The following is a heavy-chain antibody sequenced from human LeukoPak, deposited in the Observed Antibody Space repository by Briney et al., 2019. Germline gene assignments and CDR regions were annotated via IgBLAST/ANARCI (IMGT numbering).Heavy chain of an antibody. J-gene: IGHJ4*02. D-gene: IGHD1-26*01. V-gene: IGHV4-61*02. CDR3: ARVSGSYYAEIDY. CDR1: GGSISSGSYY. Sequence: SLTLSLTCTVSGGSISSGSYYWSWIGQPAGKGLEWIGRIYTSGSTNYNPSLKSRVTISVDTSKNQFSLKLSSVTAADTAVYYCARVSGSYYAEIDYWGQGTLVTVSS. CDR2: IYTSGST.